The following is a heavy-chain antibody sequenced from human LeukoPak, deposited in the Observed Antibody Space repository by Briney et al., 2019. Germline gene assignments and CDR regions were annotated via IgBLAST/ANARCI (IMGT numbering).Heavy chain of an antibody. CDR2: INHSGST. CDR3: AGGDADYVVEGYFDY. V-gene: IGHV4-34*01. J-gene: IGHJ4*02. D-gene: IGHD4-17*01. CDR1: PASFSGYY. Sequence: PSETLSLTCDFSPASFSGYYCSWIRQPPGGGLEWIGEINHSGSTNYNPSLKSRVTISVDTSKNQFSLKLSSVTAADTAVYYCAGGDADYVVEGYFDYWGQGTRVTVSS.